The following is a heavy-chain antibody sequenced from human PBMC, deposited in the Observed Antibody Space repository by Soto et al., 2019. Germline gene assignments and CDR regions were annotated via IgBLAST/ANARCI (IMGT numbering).Heavy chain of an antibody. D-gene: IGHD6-19*01. CDR1: GGSISNYY. CDR3: SRRGVSGWPVDY. V-gene: IGHV4-59*03. J-gene: IGHJ4*02. CDR2: IFYSGST. Sequence: PSETLSLTCTVSGGSISNYYWSWIRQPPGRGLEWIGHIFYSGSTNYNPALKSRVTISVDTSKSQFSLKLSSVTAADTAVYYCSRRGVSGWPVDYWGQGTLVTVSS.